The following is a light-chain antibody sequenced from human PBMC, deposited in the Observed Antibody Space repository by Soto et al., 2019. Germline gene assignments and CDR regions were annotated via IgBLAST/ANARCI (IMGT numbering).Light chain of an antibody. J-gene: IGLJ1*01. CDR2: QDS. CDR1: KSGDKY. CDR3: QAWDSSTAGV. Sequence: SYELTQPPSVSVSPGQTASITRSGDKSGDKYACWYQQKPGQSPVLVIYQDSKRPSGIPERFSGSNSGNTATLTISGTQAMDEADYYCQAWDSSTAGVFGTGTKLTVL. V-gene: IGLV3-1*01.